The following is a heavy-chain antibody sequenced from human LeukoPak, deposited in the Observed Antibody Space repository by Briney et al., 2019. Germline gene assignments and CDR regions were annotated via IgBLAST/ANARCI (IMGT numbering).Heavy chain of an antibody. CDR1: GFTFSNYG. CDR3: AKIITVTTGLTWFDP. CDR2: ISGSGDST. V-gene: IGHV3-23*01. Sequence: GGSLRLSCAASGFTFSNYGMTWVRQAPGKGLEWFSAISGSGDSTYYTDSVKGRFTISRDNSRNTLYLQMSSLRAEDTAVYYCAKIITVTTGLTWFDPWGQGTLVTVSS. J-gene: IGHJ5*02. D-gene: IGHD4-17*01.